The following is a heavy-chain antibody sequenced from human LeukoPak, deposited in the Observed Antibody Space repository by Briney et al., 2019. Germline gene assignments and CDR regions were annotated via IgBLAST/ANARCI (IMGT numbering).Heavy chain of an antibody. CDR2: ISGSGGST. J-gene: IGHJ4*02. CDR1: GFTFNNYG. Sequence: GGSLRLSCAVSGFTFNNYGMSWVRQAPGKGLEWVSAISGSGGSTYYADSVKGRFTISRDNSKNTLYLQMNSLRAEDTAVYYCAKLRGDSSGVLGYGGQGTLVTVSS. D-gene: IGHD6-19*01. V-gene: IGHV3-23*01. CDR3: AKLRGDSSGVLGY.